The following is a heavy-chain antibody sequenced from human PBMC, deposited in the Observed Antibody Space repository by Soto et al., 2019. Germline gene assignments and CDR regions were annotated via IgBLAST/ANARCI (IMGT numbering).Heavy chain of an antibody. Sequence: GGSLRLSCAASGFTFSSYSMNWVRQAPGKGLEWVSYISSSSSTIYYADSVKGRFTISRDNAKNSLYLQMNSLRDEDTAVYYCARGAHYYGSGSYYMDYWGQGTLVTVSS. V-gene: IGHV3-48*02. J-gene: IGHJ4*02. CDR1: GFTFSSYS. CDR3: ARGAHYYGSGSYYMDY. D-gene: IGHD3-10*01. CDR2: ISSSSSTI.